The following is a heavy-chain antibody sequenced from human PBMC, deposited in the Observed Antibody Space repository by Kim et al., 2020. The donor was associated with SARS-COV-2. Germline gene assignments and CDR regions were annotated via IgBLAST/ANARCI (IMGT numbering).Heavy chain of an antibody. J-gene: IGHJ6*02. Sequence: SVKVSCKASGGTFSSYAISWVRQAPGQGLEWMGGIIPIFGTANYAQKFQGRVTITADESTSTAYMELSSLRSEDTAVYYCARDLPQNYYYYGMDVWGQGTTVTVSS. CDR2: IIPIFGTA. V-gene: IGHV1-69*13. CDR1: GGTFSSYA. CDR3: ARDLPQNYYYYGMDV.